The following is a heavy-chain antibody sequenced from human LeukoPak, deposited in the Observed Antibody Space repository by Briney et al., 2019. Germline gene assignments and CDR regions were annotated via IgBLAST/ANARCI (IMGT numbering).Heavy chain of an antibody. CDR1: GGSISSYY. J-gene: IGHJ4*02. Sequence: SETLSLTCIVSGGSISSYYWSWIRRPPGKGLEWIGYIYYSGSTNYNPSLKSRVTISVDTSKNQFSLKLSSVAAADTAVHYCARDATARYWGQGTLVTVSS. V-gene: IGHV4-59*01. CDR2: IYYSGST. CDR3: ARDATARY. D-gene: IGHD4-11*01.